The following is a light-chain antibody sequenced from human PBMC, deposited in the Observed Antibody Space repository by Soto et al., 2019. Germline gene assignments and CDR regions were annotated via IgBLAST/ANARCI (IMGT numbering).Light chain of an antibody. J-gene: IGLJ3*02. CDR3: SAWDDSLSGPV. V-gene: IGLV1-47*01. Sequence: QSVLTQPPSASGTPGQRVTISCSGSSSNIGSNYVYWYQQLPGTAPKLLIYKNNQRPSGVPDRFSGSKSGTSASLAISGRRAEDEAEDYCSAWDDSLSGPVFGGGTKLTVL. CDR2: KNN. CDR1: SSNIGSNY.